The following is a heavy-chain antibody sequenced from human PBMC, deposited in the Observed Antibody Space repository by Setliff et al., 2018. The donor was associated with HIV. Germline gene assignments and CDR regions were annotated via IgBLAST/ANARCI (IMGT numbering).Heavy chain of an antibody. V-gene: IGHV1-24*01. J-gene: IGHJ4*02. CDR3: ARDRSYYPNYFDY. CDR1: GYTLTELS. Sequence: ASVKVSCKVSGYTLTELSRHWVRQAPGKGLEWMGGFDPEDGETIYAQKFQGRVTITTDESTRTSYMELSSLRSEDTAVYYCARDRSYYPNYFDYWGQGTLVTVSS. D-gene: IGHD1-26*01. CDR2: FDPEDGET.